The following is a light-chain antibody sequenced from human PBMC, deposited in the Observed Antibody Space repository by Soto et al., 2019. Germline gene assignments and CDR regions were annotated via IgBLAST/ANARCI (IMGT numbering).Light chain of an antibody. CDR1: SSNIGADYD. CDR3: QSYDSSLSAVV. V-gene: IGLV1-40*01. J-gene: IGLJ3*02. CDR2: GNS. Sequence: QSVLTQPPSVCGAPGQRVTISCTGSSSNIGADYDVHWYQQLPGTAPKLLIYGNSNRPSGVPDRFSGSKSGTSASLAITGLQAEDEADYYCQSYDSSLSAVVFGGGTKVTVL.